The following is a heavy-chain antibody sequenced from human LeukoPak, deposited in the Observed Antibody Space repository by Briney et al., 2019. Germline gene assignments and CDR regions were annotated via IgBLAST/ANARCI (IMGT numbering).Heavy chain of an antibody. D-gene: IGHD4-17*01. CDR3: ARFRFSSGNYGDYYYGMDV. J-gene: IGHJ6*02. Sequence: AASVKVSCKASGGTSSSYAISWVRQAPGQGLEWMGRIIPILGIANYAQKFQGRVTITADKSTSTAYMELSSLRSEDTAVYYCARFRFSSGNYGDYYYGMDVWGQGTTVTVSS. CDR1: GGTSSSYA. V-gene: IGHV1-69*04. CDR2: IIPILGIA.